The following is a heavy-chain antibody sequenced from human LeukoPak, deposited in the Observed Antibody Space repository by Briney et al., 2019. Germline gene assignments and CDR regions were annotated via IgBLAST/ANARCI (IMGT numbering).Heavy chain of an antibody. D-gene: IGHD3-22*01. J-gene: IGHJ5*02. CDR2: INPGNSDI. CDR3: STRAFSDTSPVA. CDR1: GYNFASQW. V-gene: IGHV5-51*01. Sequence: GESLKISCKHSGYNFASQWIGWVCQMPGKGLEWMGIINPGNSDIVYTPSFQGQVSFSADKSTSTVFLQWGSLKASDTAMYYCSTRAFSDTSPVAWGQGTLVTVSS.